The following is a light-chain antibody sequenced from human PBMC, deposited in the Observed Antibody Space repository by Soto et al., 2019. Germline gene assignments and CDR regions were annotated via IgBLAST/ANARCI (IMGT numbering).Light chain of an antibody. Sequence: EIVLTQSPDSLSLSPGQIATLSCRASQTVRRTSVAWYQQKVGQAPRLLIYDASTRTSGVPDRFSGSGSGTDFALTISSLEPEDVAVYYCQQYGSSAITFGQGTRLEIK. CDR3: QQYGSSAIT. V-gene: IGKV3-20*01. CDR1: QTVRRTS. CDR2: DAS. J-gene: IGKJ5*01.